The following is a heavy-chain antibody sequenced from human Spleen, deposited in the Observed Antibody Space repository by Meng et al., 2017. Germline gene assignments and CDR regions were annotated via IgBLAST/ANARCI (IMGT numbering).Heavy chain of an antibody. CDR3: ARGPTTMAHDFDY. D-gene: IGHD4-11*01. V-gene: IGHV4-34*01. CDR1: GGSFSGYY. J-gene: IGHJ4*02. CDR2: INHSGST. Sequence: QVQLQLWGAGLLKPSGPLSLTCAVYGGSFSGYYWSWIRQPPGKGLEWIGEINHSGSTNYNPSLKSRVTISVDTSKNNLSLKLSSVTAADSAVYYCARGPTTMAHDFDYWGQGTLVTVSS.